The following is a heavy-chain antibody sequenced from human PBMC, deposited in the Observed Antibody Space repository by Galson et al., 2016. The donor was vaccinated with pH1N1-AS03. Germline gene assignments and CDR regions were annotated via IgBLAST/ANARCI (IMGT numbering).Heavy chain of an antibody. D-gene: IGHD5-24*01. CDR3: ARQVRDGYNDYFDY. Sequence: QSGAEVKKPGESLKISCKTSGYIFTSYWVAWVRHMPGKGLEWMGIIYPGDSDTRYSPSFQGQVTISADRSINTAYQQRSSLMASDTAIYYCARQVRDGYNDYFDYWGQGILVTVSS. CDR2: IYPGDSDT. V-gene: IGHV5-51*01. J-gene: IGHJ4*02. CDR1: GYIFTSYW.